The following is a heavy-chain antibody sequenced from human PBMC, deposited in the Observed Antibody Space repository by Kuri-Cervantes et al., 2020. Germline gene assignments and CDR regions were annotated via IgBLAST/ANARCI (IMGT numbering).Heavy chain of an antibody. Sequence: SETLSLTCTVSGGSISSSSYYWGWIRQPPGKGLEWIGYIYHSGSTYYNPPLKSRVTISVDRSKNQFSLKLSSVTAADTAVYYCARGGDMTPDIWGQGTMVTVSS. J-gene: IGHJ3*02. CDR2: IYHSGST. D-gene: IGHD3-10*01. CDR1: GGSISSSSYY. CDR3: ARGGDMTPDI. V-gene: IGHV4-39*07.